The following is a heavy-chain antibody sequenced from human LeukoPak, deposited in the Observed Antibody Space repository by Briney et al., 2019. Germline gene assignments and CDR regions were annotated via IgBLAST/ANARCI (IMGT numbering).Heavy chain of an antibody. J-gene: IGHJ4*02. Sequence: GGSRRLSCTASGFTFSSYAMSWVRQAPGKGLEWVSGISGSGGSTYYADSVKGRFTISRDNSKNTLYLQMNSLRAEDTAVYYCAKDGYYDSSGNTDYWGQGTLVTVSS. CDR1: GFTFSSYA. D-gene: IGHD3-22*01. CDR2: ISGSGGST. V-gene: IGHV3-23*01. CDR3: AKDGYYDSSGNTDY.